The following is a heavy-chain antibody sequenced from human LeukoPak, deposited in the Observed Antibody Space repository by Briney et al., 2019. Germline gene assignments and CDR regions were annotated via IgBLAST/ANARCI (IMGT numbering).Heavy chain of an antibody. Sequence: PGGSLRLSCAASAFTFSNYGMHWVRQAPGKGLEWVAVILYDGNNKHYAESVKGRFTISRDNSNNMLYLQMNSLRPEDTAVYYCAKDRLFGSGLNGPHYYYGMDVWGQGTTVTVSS. J-gene: IGHJ6*02. D-gene: IGHD1-26*01. V-gene: IGHV3-30*18. CDR1: AFTFSNYG. CDR3: AKDRLFGSGLNGPHYYYGMDV. CDR2: ILYDGNNK.